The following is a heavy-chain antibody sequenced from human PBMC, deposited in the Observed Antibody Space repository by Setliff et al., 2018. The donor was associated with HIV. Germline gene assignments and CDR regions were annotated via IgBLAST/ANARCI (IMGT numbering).Heavy chain of an antibody. CDR2: ISSSGSYI. V-gene: IGHV3-21*01. J-gene: IGHJ3*02. D-gene: IGHD2-2*01. CDR3: ARSRSTRDAFDT. Sequence: GGSLRLSCAASGFPFTSFSINWVRQAPGKGLEWVSSISSSGSYIYYAASLKGRFTITRDNARNSLYLEMSTLRAEDTALYYCARSRSTRDAFDTWGRGTMVTVSS. CDR1: GFPFTSFS.